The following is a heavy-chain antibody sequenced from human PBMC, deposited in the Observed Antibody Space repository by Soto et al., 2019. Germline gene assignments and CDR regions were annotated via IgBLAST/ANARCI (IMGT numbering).Heavy chain of an antibody. CDR2: TKSDGSGT. CDR3: EFSYRPVGNY. J-gene: IGHJ4*02. V-gene: IGHV3-74*01. D-gene: IGHD1-26*01. CDR1: VFTFNRYW. Sequence: AGGSLRFSCASCVFTFNRYWMHWVRQAPGKGLVWVSRTKSDGSGTSYADSVKGRFTISRDNAKNTVYLQMNSLRVEDTAVYYCEFSYRPVGNYWGQGTLVTGSS.